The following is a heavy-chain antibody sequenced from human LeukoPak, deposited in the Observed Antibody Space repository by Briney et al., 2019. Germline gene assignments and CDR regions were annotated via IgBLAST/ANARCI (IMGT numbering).Heavy chain of an antibody. CDR1: GGPISSYY. V-gene: IGHV4-39*01. Sequence: SETLSLTCTVSGGPISSYYWGWIRQPPGKGLEWIGSIYYSGSTYYNPSLKSRVTISADTSKNQFSLKLSSVTAADTAVYYCARHSGTMSDKGYYTIDVWGQGTTVTVSS. J-gene: IGHJ6*02. D-gene: IGHD3-22*01. CDR2: IYYSGST. CDR3: ARHSGTMSDKGYYTIDV.